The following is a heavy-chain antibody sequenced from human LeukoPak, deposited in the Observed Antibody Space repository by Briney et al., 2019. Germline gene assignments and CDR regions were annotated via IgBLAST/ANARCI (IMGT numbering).Heavy chain of an antibody. CDR2: IYYSGST. CDR1: GGSISSSNYY. V-gene: IGHV4-39*07. J-gene: IGHJ4*02. CDR3: AREPGFSSGSVD. Sequence: SETLSLTCTVSGGSISSSNYYWGWIRQPPGKGLEWIGSIYYSGSTYYNPSLKSRVTISVDTSKNQFSLKLTSVTAADTAVYYCAREPGFSSGSVDWGQGTLVTVPS. D-gene: IGHD6-19*01.